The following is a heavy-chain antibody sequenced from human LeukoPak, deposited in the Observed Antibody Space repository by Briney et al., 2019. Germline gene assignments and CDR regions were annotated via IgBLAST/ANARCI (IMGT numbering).Heavy chain of an antibody. J-gene: IGHJ4*02. CDR2: INHSGST. CDR3: ARGGRAFWSGYLDY. Sequence: PSETLSLTCAVYGGSFSDYYWSWIRQPPGKGLEWIGEINHSGSTNYNPSLKSRVTISVDTSKNQFSLKLSSVTAADTAVYYCARGGRAFWSGYLDYWGQGTLVTVSS. D-gene: IGHD3-3*01. CDR1: GGSFSDYY. V-gene: IGHV4-34*01.